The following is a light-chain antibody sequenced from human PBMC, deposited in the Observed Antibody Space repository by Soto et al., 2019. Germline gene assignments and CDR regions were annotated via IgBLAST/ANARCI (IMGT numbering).Light chain of an antibody. J-gene: IGLJ6*01. V-gene: IGLV2-14*01. CDR1: NTDVGGYNY. CDR2: EVR. CDR3: TSYTPTGALV. Sequence: QSALTQPASVSGSPGQSITVSCTGTNTDVGGYNYVYWYQHRPGKAPRLMIYEVRNRLSGVSNRFSGSKSGNTASLTISGLQSEDEADYYCTSYTPTGALVFGSGTKVTVL.